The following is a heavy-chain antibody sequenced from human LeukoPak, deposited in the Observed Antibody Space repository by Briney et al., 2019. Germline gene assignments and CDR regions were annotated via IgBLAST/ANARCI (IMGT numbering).Heavy chain of an antibody. CDR2: IWYDGSSK. J-gene: IGHJ6*02. CDR3: AREFGIQPNLYYYYGMDV. CDR1: GFTFSSYG. D-gene: IGHD5-18*01. Sequence: GGSLRLSCAASGFTFSSYGMHWVRQAPGKGLEWVAVIWYDGSSKYYADSVKGRFTISRDNSKNTLYLQMNSLRAEDTAVYYCAREFGIQPNLYYYYGMDVWGQGTTVTVSS. V-gene: IGHV3-33*01.